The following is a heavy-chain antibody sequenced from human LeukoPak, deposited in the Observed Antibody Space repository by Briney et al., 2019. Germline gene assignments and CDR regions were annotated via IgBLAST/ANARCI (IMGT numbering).Heavy chain of an antibody. CDR2: IRTDDGDT. Sequence: ASVKVSCKASGYTFYTYGITWVRQAPGQGLEWMGWIRTDDGDTHYAEKLQGRVSMTADTSTSTAYMELRSLRSDDTAVYYCARGDDYGDYWGLYWGLGTLVTVSS. J-gene: IGHJ4*02. V-gene: IGHV1-18*01. CDR3: ARGDDYGDYWGLY. CDR1: GYTFYTYG. D-gene: IGHD4-17*01.